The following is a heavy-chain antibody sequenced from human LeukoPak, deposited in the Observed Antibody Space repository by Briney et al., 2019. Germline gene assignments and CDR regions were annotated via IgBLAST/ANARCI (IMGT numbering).Heavy chain of an antibody. CDR3: XXXYGDYLWGRFDP. CDR1: GGSISSGGYS. D-gene: IGHD4-17*01. J-gene: IGHJ5*02. V-gene: IGHV4-30-2*01. Sequence: SQTLSLTCAVSGGSISSGGYSWSWIRQPPGKGLEWIGYIYHSGSTYYNPSLKSRVTISVDRSKNQFSLKLSSVTAADTAVYXXXXXYGDYLWGRFDPWGQGTLVTVSS. CDR2: IYHSGST.